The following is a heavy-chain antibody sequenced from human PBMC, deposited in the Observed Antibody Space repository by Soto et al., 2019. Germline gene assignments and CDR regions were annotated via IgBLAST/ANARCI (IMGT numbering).Heavy chain of an antibody. Sequence: PGGSLRLSCAASGFIFSSFGMHWVRQAPGKGLEWVAHIWYDGSNTYYADSVKGRFTVSRDNPRNTLYLQMNSLRAEDTAVYHCVRDLLGSGGHFDYWGQGXPVTVYS. D-gene: IGHD7-27*01. J-gene: IGHJ4*02. V-gene: IGHV3-33*01. CDR1: GFIFSSFG. CDR2: IWYDGSNT. CDR3: VRDLLGSGGHFDY.